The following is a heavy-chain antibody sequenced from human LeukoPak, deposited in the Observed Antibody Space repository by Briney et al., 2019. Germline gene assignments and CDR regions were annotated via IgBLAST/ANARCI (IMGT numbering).Heavy chain of an antibody. Sequence: GESLKISCKGSGYNFSDHWIGWVRQTPGKGPEWMGIIYPGDSDTRNSPSFQGQVTISADKSISTAYLQWRSLKASDTAMYYCARQIEVAGHDAFDIWGQGTMVTVSS. D-gene: IGHD6-19*01. V-gene: IGHV5-51*01. CDR3: ARQIEVAGHDAFDI. CDR2: IYPGDSDT. J-gene: IGHJ3*02. CDR1: GYNFSDHW.